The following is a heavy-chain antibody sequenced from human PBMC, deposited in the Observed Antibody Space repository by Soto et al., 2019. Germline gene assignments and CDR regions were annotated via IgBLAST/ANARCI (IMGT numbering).Heavy chain of an antibody. V-gene: IGHV3-30*03. Sequence: GGSLRLSCAASGFTFSSYGMHWVRQAPGKGLEWVAVISYDGSNKYYADSVKGRFTISRDNSKNTLYLQMNSLRAEDTAVYYCATMIVAHYGMDVWGQGTTVTVSS. J-gene: IGHJ6*02. CDR1: GFTFSSYG. D-gene: IGHD3-22*01. CDR3: ATMIVAHYGMDV. CDR2: ISYDGSNK.